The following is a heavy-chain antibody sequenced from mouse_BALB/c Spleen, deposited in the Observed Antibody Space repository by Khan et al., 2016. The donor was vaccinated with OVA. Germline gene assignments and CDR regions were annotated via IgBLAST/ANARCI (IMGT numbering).Heavy chain of an antibody. J-gene: IGHJ4*01. V-gene: IGHV2-6-4*01. CDR3: AIAYYRYDGYYAMDY. D-gene: IGHD2-14*01. Sequence: QVQLKQSGPGLVAPSQSLSITCTVSGFSLSRYNIHWVRQPPGKGLEWLGMIWGGGGTDYNSTLKSRLSIRKDNSKSQVFLKMNSLQTDDTAMYYCAIAYYRYDGYYAMDYWGQGTPVTVSS. CDR2: IWGGGGT. CDR1: GFSLSRYN.